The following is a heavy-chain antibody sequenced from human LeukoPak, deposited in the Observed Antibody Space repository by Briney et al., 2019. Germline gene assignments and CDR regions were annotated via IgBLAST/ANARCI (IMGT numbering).Heavy chain of an antibody. D-gene: IGHD6-13*01. CDR1: GFTFDDYA. CDR2: ISWNSGSI. V-gene: IGHV3-9*01. Sequence: GGSLRLSCAASGFTFDDYAMHWVRQAPGKGLEWVSGISWNSGSIGYADSVKGRFTISRDNAKNSLYLQMNSLRAEDTALYYCAKATAGYSSSRGYFQHWGQGTLVTVSS. J-gene: IGHJ1*01. CDR3: AKATAGYSSSRGYFQH.